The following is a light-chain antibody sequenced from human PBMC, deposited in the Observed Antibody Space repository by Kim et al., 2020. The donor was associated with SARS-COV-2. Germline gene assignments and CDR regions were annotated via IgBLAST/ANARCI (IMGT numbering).Light chain of an antibody. V-gene: IGLV10-54*01. Sequence: RQTATLTCTGNSNNVGNQGAAWLQQHRGHPPKLLSYRNNNRPSGISERLSASRSGNTASLTITGVQPEDEGDYYCLAWDSSLSAWVFGGGTQLTVL. CDR1: SNNVGNQG. CDR2: RNN. CDR3: LAWDSSLSAWV. J-gene: IGLJ3*02.